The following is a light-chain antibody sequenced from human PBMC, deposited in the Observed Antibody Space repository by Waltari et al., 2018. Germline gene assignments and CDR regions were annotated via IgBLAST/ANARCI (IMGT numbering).Light chain of an antibody. CDR2: EGS. Sequence: QSALTQPASVSGSPGQSITISCTGISSAVGSYNLVSWYQQPPGKAPKLMIYEGSERPSGVSNRFSCSKSGDTASLTISGLQAEDEADYYCCSYAGSSTPNWVFGGGTKLTVL. V-gene: IGLV2-23*01. J-gene: IGLJ3*02. CDR3: CSYAGSSTPNWV. CDR1: SSAVGSYNL.